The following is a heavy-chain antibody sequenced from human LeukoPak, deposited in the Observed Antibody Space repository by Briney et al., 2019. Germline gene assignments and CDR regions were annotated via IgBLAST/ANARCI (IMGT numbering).Heavy chain of an antibody. CDR2: INHSGTI. CDR1: GGSFSDYY. Sequence: SETLSLTCAVYGGSFSDYYWCWIRQPPGEGLEWIGEINHSGTINYNPSLKSRVTISVDTSKNQFSLKLSSVTAADTAVYYCATRVKWGQGTLVTVSS. D-gene: IGHD3-10*01. V-gene: IGHV4-34*01. CDR3: ATRVK. J-gene: IGHJ4*02.